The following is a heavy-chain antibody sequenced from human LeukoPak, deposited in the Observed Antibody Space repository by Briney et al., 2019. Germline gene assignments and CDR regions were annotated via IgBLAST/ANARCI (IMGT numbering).Heavy chain of an antibody. CDR2: IYSGGFT. CDR3: AGDRPGDAFDI. V-gene: IGHV3-66*01. Sequence: GGSLRLSCAASGFTFANYAMRWVRQAPGKGLEWVSVIYSGGFTYYADSVKGRFTISRDNSKNTLFLQMNSLRAEDTAVYYCAGDRPGDAFDIWGQGTMVTVSS. J-gene: IGHJ3*02. CDR1: GFTFANYA.